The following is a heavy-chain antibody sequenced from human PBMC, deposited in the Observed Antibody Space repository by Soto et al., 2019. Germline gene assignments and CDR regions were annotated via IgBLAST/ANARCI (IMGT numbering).Heavy chain of an antibody. Sequence: QVQLVQSGAEVKKPGASVKVSCEASGYTFSTYEMHWVRQAPGQRPERMAWINGDNGKSKYSETLQGRVTFTRDTSESKAYIELNSLISEYTAVYYCARGGGATFTHYYYYMDVWGTGTTVTVSS. CDR3: ARGGGATFTHYYYYMDV. D-gene: IGHD1-26*01. CDR1: GYTFSTYE. CDR2: INGDNGKS. J-gene: IGHJ6*03. V-gene: IGHV1-3*01.